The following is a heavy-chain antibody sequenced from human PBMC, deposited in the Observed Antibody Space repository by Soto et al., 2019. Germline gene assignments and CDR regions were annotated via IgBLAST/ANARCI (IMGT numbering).Heavy chain of an antibody. Sequence: SETLSLTCAVDGGSCSGYYWSWIRQPPGKGLEWIGEINHSGSTNYNPSLKSRVTISVDTSKNQFSLKLSSVTAADTAVYYCASVRTYYYGSGSYSHYSYYMDVWGKGTTVTVSS. J-gene: IGHJ6*03. CDR3: ASVRTYYYGSGSYSHYSYYMDV. CDR1: GGSCSGYY. D-gene: IGHD3-10*01. V-gene: IGHV4-34*01. CDR2: INHSGST.